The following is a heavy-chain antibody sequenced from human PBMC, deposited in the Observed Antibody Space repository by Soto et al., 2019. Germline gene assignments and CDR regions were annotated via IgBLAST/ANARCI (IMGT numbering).Heavy chain of an antibody. CDR2: ISYDGSNK. CDR3: AREPKAGYYGSGSYYRI. D-gene: IGHD3-10*01. CDR1: GFTFSSYA. J-gene: IGHJ4*02. Sequence: GGSLRLSCAASGFTFSSYAMHWVRQAPGKGLEWVAVISYDGSNKYYADSVKGRFTISRDNSKNTLYLQMNSLRAEDTAVYYCAREPKAGYYGSGSYYRIWGQGTLVTVSS. V-gene: IGHV3-30-3*01.